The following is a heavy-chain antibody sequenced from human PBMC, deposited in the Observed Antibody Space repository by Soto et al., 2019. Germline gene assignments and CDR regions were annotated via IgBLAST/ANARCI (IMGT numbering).Heavy chain of an antibody. J-gene: IGHJ3*02. D-gene: IGHD6-19*01. CDR3: AKDAGYSSGWGAFDI. V-gene: IGHV3-30*18. CDR2: ISYDGSNK. CDR1: GFTFSSYG. Sequence: PGGSLRLSCAASGFTFSSYGMHWVRQAPGKGLEWVAVISYDGSNKYYADSVKGRFTISRDNSKNTLYLQMNSLRAEDTAVYYCAKDAGYSSGWGAFDIXGQGTMVTVSS.